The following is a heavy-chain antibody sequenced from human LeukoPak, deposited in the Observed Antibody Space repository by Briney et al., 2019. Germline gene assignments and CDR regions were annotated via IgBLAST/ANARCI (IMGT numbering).Heavy chain of an antibody. CDR3: ARLDGSPLPAANYYYYYCMDV. D-gene: IGHD2-2*01. CDR2: ISAYNGNT. J-gene: IGHJ6*03. Sequence: ASVKVSCKASGYTFTSYGISWVRQAPGQGLEWMGWISAYNGNTNYAQKLQGRVTMTTDTSTSTAYMELRSLRSDDTAVYYCARLDGSPLPAANYYYYYCMDVWGKGTTVTVSS. CDR1: GYTFTSYG. V-gene: IGHV1-18*01.